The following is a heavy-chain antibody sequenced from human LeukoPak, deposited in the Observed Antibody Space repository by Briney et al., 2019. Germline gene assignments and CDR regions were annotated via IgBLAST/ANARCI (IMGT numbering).Heavy chain of an antibody. CDR3: ARDVREQLIFDY. Sequence: GRSLRLSCAASGFTFSSYGMHWVRQAPGKGLEWVAVIWYDGSNKYHADSVKGRFTISRDNSKNTLYLQMNSLRAEDTAVYYCARDVREQLIFDYWGQGTLVTVSS. CDR2: IWYDGSNK. J-gene: IGHJ4*02. D-gene: IGHD6-13*01. CDR1: GFTFSSYG. V-gene: IGHV3-33*01.